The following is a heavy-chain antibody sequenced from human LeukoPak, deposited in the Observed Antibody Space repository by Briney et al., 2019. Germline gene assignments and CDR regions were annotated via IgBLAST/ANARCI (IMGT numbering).Heavy chain of an antibody. CDR2: INHSGST. CDR3: ARDILTAWIAFDI. J-gene: IGHJ3*02. D-gene: IGHD3-9*01. CDR1: GGSFSGYY. V-gene: IGHV4-34*01. Sequence: PETLSLTCAVYGGSFSGYYWSWIRQPPGKGLEWIGEINHSGSTNYNPSLKSRVTISVDTSKNQFSLKLCSVTAADTAVYYCARDILTAWIAFDIWGQGTMVTVSS.